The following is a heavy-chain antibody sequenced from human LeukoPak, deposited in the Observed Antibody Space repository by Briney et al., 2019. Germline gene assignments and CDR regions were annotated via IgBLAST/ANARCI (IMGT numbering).Heavy chain of an antibody. J-gene: IGHJ5*02. CDR3: ARDYGDYVFDP. Sequence: GGSLRLSCAASGFTFSSYGMSWVRQAPGKGLEWVSAISGSGGSTYYADSVKGRFTISRDNSKNTLYLQMNSLRAEDTAVYYCARDYGDYVFDPWGQGTLVTVSS. CDR1: GFTFSSYG. D-gene: IGHD4-17*01. CDR2: ISGSGGST. V-gene: IGHV3-23*01.